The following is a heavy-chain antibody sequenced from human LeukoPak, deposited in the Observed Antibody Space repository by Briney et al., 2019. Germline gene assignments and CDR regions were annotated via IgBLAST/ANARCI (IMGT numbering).Heavy chain of an antibody. CDR1: GGSFSGYY. CDR3: TRDPRLTDY. J-gene: IGHJ4*02. CDR2: ISPTGSDI. V-gene: IGHV3-11*04. Sequence: LSLTCAVYGGSFSGYYWSWIRQPPGKGLECLSYISPTGSDISYADSVKGRFTISRDNAKNSLYLQMNSLRDDDTAVYYCTRDPRLTDYWGQGTLVTVSS.